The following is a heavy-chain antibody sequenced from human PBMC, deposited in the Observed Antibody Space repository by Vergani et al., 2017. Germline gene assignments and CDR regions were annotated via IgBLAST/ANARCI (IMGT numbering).Heavy chain of an antibody. CDR3: ARDRDYYGSGSSYYYYGMDV. Sequence: QVQLQESGPGLVKPSQTLSLTCTVSGGSISSGSYYWSWIRQPAGKGLEWIGRIYTSRSTNYNPSLKSRVTISVDTSKNQFSLKLSSVTAADTAVYYCARDRDYYGSGSSYYYYGMDVWGQGTTVTVSS. CDR1: GGSISSGSYY. CDR2: IYTSRST. J-gene: IGHJ6*02. D-gene: IGHD3-10*01. V-gene: IGHV4-61*02.